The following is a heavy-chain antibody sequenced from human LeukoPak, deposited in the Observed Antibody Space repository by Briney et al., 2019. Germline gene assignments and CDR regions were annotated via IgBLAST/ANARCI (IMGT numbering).Heavy chain of an antibody. Sequence: GGSLRLSCAASGFVVSSNYMTWVRQAPGKGLEWVSIIYSGGSTYDADSVKGRFTISRDNSKNTVYLQMNSLRAEDTAVYYCARAYDSSGYYYHHDGFDIWGQGTMVTVSS. D-gene: IGHD3-22*01. CDR2: IYSGGST. V-gene: IGHV3-53*01. CDR1: GFVVSSNY. J-gene: IGHJ3*02. CDR3: ARAYDSSGYYYHHDGFDI.